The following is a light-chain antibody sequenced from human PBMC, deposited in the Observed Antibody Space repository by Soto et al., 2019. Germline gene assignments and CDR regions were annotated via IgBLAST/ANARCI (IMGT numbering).Light chain of an antibody. V-gene: IGKV3-11*01. J-gene: IGKJ5*01. Sequence: EIVLTQSPATLSLSPGERATLSCRASQSVSSYLAWYQQKPGQAPRLLIYDASNRATGIPARFSGSGSGTDFTLTISSLEPEDFAVYYCQQRSNWPFITFGQGTRLEI. CDR1: QSVSSY. CDR3: QQRSNWPFIT. CDR2: DAS.